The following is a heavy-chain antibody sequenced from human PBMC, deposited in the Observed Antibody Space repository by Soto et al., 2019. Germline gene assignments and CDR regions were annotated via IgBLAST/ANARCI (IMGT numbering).Heavy chain of an antibody. CDR2: ISSNGGST. CDR1: GFTFSSDA. Sequence: GGSLRLSCSASGFTFSSDAMHWVRQAPGKGLEYVSAISSNGGSTYYADSVKGRFTISRDNSKNTLYLQMSSLRAEDTAVYYCVKVSAARPSTYYYYGMDVWGQGTTVTVSS. J-gene: IGHJ6*02. V-gene: IGHV3-64D*06. CDR3: VKVSAARPSTYYYYGMDV. D-gene: IGHD6-6*01.